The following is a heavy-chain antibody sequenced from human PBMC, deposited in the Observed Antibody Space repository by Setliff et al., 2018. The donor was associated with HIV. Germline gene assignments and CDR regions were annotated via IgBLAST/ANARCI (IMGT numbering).Heavy chain of an antibody. Sequence: SETLSLTCTVSGGSISSYYWSWIRQPAGKGLEWIGHIYISGSTNYNPSFNSRVTMSVDTSKNQFSLRLTSVAAADTAMYHCARDRSSGWSKDWFDTWGQGILVTVSS. D-gene: IGHD6-19*01. CDR3: ARDRSSGWSKDWFDT. CDR1: GGSISSYY. CDR2: IYISGST. J-gene: IGHJ5*02. V-gene: IGHV4-4*07.